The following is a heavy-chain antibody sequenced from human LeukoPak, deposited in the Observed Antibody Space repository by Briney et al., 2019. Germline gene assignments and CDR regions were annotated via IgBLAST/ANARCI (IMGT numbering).Heavy chain of an antibody. Sequence: ASVKVSCKASGYTFTTYGISWARQAPGQGLEWMGWISAYNGNTNSAQKLQGRVTMTTDTSTSTAYMDLRSLRSDDTAVYYCARDPGELAEYYFDYWGQGTLVTVSS. V-gene: IGHV1-18*01. CDR1: GYTFTTYG. CDR3: ARDPGELAEYYFDY. J-gene: IGHJ4*02. D-gene: IGHD1-7*01. CDR2: ISAYNGNT.